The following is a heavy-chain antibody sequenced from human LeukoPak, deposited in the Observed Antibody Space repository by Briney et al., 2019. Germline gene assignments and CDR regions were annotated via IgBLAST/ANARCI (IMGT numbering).Heavy chain of an antibody. D-gene: IGHD1-14*01. Sequence: GGSLRLSCAGSGFTFGGYGMHWFRQTPGKGLEWVAVIAYDGSRAFYADSAKGRFTISRDNSKNTMSVQMDDLRAKDTAVYYCTRYNNDHFDYWGQGTLVTVSS. CDR3: TRYNNDHFDY. J-gene: IGHJ4*02. V-gene: IGHV3-33*01. CDR2: IAYDGSRA. CDR1: GFTFGGYG.